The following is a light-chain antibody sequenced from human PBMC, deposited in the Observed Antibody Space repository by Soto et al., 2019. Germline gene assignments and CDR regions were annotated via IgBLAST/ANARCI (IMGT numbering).Light chain of an antibody. Sequence: DIQMTQSPSSLAASVGDRVTITCRASQDIKNYLNWYQQKPGKAPKLLIYDASNLEIGVPSRFSGSGSGTHFIFTISSLQPEDIATYYCQQYDHFLTFGGGTKVEI. V-gene: IGKV1-33*01. J-gene: IGKJ4*01. CDR1: QDIKNY. CDR2: DAS. CDR3: QQYDHFLT.